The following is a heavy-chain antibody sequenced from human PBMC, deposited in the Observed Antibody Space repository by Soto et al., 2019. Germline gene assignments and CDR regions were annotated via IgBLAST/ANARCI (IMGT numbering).Heavy chain of an antibody. CDR1: GDSITSNSYF. CDR2: IYYSGTT. Sequence: ETLSLTCTVSGDSITSNSYFWAWIRQPPGKGLDWIGSIYYSGTTYYNPSLKSRVTISVDRSKNQFSLKLSSVTAADTAVYYCARHFSVDYFDYWGQGALVTVSS. J-gene: IGHJ4*02. CDR3: ARHFSVDYFDY. V-gene: IGHV4-39*01.